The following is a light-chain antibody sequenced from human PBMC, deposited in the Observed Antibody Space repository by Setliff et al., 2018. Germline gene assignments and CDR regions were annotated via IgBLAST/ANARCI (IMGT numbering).Light chain of an antibody. CDR3: CSYAGSYTSLYV. Sequence: QSALAQPASVSGSPGQSITISCTGTSSDVGGYNYVSWYQQHPDKAPKLMIFDVSNRPSGVSNRFSGSKSGNTASLTISGLQAEDEADYYCCSYAGSYTSLYVFGTGTKVTVL. CDR1: SSDVGGYNY. CDR2: DVS. J-gene: IGLJ1*01. V-gene: IGLV2-14*03.